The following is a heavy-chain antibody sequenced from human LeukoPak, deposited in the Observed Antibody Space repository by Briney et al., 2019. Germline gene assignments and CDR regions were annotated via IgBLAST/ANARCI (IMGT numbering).Heavy chain of an antibody. J-gene: IGHJ2*01. CDR1: GYTFTSYG. Sequence: ASVNVSCKASGYTFTSYGISWVRQAPGQGLEWMGGISAYNGNTNYAQKLQGRVTMTTDTSTSTAYMELRSLRSDDTAVYYCARDLWEYGDYDWYFDLWGRGTLVTVSS. CDR2: ISAYNGNT. D-gene: IGHD4-17*01. CDR3: ARDLWEYGDYDWYFDL. V-gene: IGHV1-18*01.